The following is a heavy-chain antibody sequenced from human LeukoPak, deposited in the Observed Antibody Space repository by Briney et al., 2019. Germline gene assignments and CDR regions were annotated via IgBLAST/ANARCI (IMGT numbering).Heavy chain of an antibody. J-gene: IGHJ4*02. CDR1: GITFSSYW. D-gene: IGHD3-9*01. CDR3: ARFDPGGFDY. CDR2: IKQDGSEK. V-gene: IGHV3-7*01. Sequence: PGGSLRLSCAASGITFSSYWMSWVRQAPGKGLEWVANIKQDGSEKYYVDSVKGRFTISRDDAKNSLYLQMNSLRAEDTAVYYCARFDPGGFDYWGQGTLVTVSS.